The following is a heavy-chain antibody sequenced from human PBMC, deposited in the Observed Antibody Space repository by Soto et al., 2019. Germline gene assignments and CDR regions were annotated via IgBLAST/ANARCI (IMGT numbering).Heavy chain of an antibody. D-gene: IGHD1-1*01. V-gene: IGHV3-23*01. J-gene: IGHJ4*02. CDR3: ARARQHLIQNYFDY. Sequence: GGSLRLSCVAAGFTFSSAAMNWVRQAPGKGLEWVSIISDTGTRTHYADSVKGRFTISRDNSKNTLYLDMNSLRAEDTAVYYCARARQHLIQNYFDYWGLGTLVTVSS. CDR2: ISDTGTRT. CDR1: GFTFSSAA.